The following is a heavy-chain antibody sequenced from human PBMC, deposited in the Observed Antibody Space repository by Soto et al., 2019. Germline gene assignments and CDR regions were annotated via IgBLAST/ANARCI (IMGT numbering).Heavy chain of an antibody. V-gene: IGHV3-23*01. D-gene: IGHD5-12*01. CDR1: GFTFSSYA. Sequence: HPGGSLRLSCAASGFTFSSYAMSWVRQAPGKGLEWVSAISGSGGSTYYADSVKGRFTISRDNSKNTLYLQMNSLRAEDTAVYYCAKETRNIVATSQKTFDYWGQGTLVTVSS. CDR2: ISGSGGST. CDR3: AKETRNIVATSQKTFDY. J-gene: IGHJ4*02.